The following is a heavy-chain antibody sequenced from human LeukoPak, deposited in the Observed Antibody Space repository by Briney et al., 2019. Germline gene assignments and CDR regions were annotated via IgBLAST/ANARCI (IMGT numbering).Heavy chain of an antibody. CDR3: ARRQVDSAMVGAFDY. CDR1: GGSISSYY. V-gene: IGHV4-39*01. CDR2: ISYSGST. J-gene: IGHJ4*02. D-gene: IGHD5-18*01. Sequence: SETLSLTCTVSGGSISSYYWGWIRQSPGKGLEWIGSISYSGSTYYNPSLKSRVTISVDTSKNQFSLKLSSVTAADTAVYYCARRQVDSAMVGAFDYWGLGTLVTDSS.